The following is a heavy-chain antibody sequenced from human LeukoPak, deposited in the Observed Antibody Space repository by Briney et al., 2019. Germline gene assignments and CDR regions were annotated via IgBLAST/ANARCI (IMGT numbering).Heavy chain of an antibody. D-gene: IGHD6-6*01. Sequence: SETLSLTCTVSGGSISSGNYYWSWIRQPAGKGLEWIGRIYTSGSTNYNPSLKSRVTISVDTSKNQFSLKLSSVTAADTAVYYCARLRSSSPIEEAFDIWGQGTMVTVSS. V-gene: IGHV4-61*02. CDR1: GGSISSGNYY. CDR2: IYTSGST. J-gene: IGHJ3*02. CDR3: ARLRSSSPIEEAFDI.